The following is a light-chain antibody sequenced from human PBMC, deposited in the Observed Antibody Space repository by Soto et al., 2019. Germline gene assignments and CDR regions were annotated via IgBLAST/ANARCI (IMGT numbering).Light chain of an antibody. CDR2: EVT. J-gene: IGLJ3*02. CDR1: SSDVGAHNY. Sequence: QSVLTQPASVSGSPGQSITISCTGTSSDVGAHNYVSWYQQHPGKAPKLMIFEVTNRPSGVSNRFSGSKSGNSASLTISGLQAEDEADYYCSSYTITTSWVFGGGTKLTVL. CDR3: SSYTITTSWV. V-gene: IGLV2-14*01.